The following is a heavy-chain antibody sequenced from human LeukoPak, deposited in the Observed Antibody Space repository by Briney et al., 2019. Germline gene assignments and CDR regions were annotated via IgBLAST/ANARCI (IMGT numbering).Heavy chain of an antibody. CDR1: GFTFSSFA. CDR2: ISGSGGST. V-gene: IGHV3-23*01. J-gene: IGHJ5*02. D-gene: IGHD4-11*01. CDR3: ARGNYRWFDP. Sequence: GGSLRLSCAASGFTFSSFAMSWVRQAPGKGLEWVSTISGSGGSTNYADSVKGRFTFSRDNSKNTLYPQMNSLRDEDTAVYYCARGNYRWFDPWGQGTLVTVSS.